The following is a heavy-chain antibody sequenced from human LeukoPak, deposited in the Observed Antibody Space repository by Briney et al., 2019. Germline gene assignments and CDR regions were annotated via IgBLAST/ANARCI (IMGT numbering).Heavy chain of an antibody. CDR2: VSKSSDYI. D-gene: IGHD3-22*01. Sequence: GGSLRLSCAASGFTFNSYTMNWVRQAPGKGLEWVSCVSKSSDYIYYADSVRGRFTISRDNAKNLVYLEMNSLGAEDTGVYYCAREEDSRAIRTSDGLDVWGEGTTVTVSP. CDR3: AREEDSRAIRTSDGLDV. V-gene: IGHV3-21*01. J-gene: IGHJ6*04. CDR1: GFTFNSYT.